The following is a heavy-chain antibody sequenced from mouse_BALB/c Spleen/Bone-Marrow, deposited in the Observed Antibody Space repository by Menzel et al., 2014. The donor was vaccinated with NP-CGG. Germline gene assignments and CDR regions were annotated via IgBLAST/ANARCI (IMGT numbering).Heavy chain of an antibody. CDR2: ISSGGGST. V-gene: IGHV5-12-1*01. J-gene: IGHJ4*01. Sequence: EVMLVESGGGLVKPGGSLKLSCAASGFAFSSYDMSWVRQTPEKRLEWVAYISSGGGSTYYPDTVKGRFTISRDNAKNTLYLQMSSLKSEDTAMYYCARLDYGNYEGGAMDYWGQGTPVTVSS. CDR1: GFAFSSYD. D-gene: IGHD2-1*01. CDR3: ARLDYGNYEGGAMDY.